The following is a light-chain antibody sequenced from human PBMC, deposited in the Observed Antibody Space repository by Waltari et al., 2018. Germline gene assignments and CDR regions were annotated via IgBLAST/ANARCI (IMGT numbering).Light chain of an antibody. J-gene: IGLJ1*01. V-gene: IGLV2-14*03. CDR2: DVT. CDR1: RSDVRTYHY. CDR3: SSYTTSSTVYV. Sequence: QSALTQPASVPGSPGPSITLPCTGTRSDVRTYHYVPCYQQHPGKAPKLMIYDVTKRPSGIANRFSGSKSGNTASLTISGLQAEDEADYYCSSYTTSSTVYVFGTGTKVTVL.